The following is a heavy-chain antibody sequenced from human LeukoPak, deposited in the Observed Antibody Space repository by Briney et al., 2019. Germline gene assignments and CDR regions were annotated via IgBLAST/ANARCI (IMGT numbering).Heavy chain of an antibody. D-gene: IGHD2/OR15-2a*01. CDR2: ISGSGGSI. J-gene: IGHJ3*02. CDR1: GFTYSSYA. V-gene: IGHV3-23*01. CDR3: AKVSIVLDDTGDEAFDI. Sequence: GGSLRLSCAASGFTYSSYAMRWLRQAPGKGLEWVSNISGSGGSISYADSVKGRFTISRDNSKKTLYLEMNSLRAEDTAVYYCAKVSIVLDDTGDEAFDIWGQGTMVTVSS.